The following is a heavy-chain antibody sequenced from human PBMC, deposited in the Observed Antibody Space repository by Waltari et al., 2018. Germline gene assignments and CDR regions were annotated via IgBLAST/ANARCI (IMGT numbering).Heavy chain of an antibody. CDR2: ISHSETT. V-gene: IGHV4-34*01. CDR1: GGSFSGYY. CDR3: ARQEIIVEVTGDGFDI. D-gene: IGHD2-21*02. Sequence: QVQLQQWGAGLLKPSETLSLTCAVYGGSFSGYYWSCIRQPPGKGLEGSGEISHSETTNYNPSLKSRDPITLDTSKNQFALKLSSVTAADTAVYYCARQEIIVEVTGDGFDIWGQGTMVTVSS. J-gene: IGHJ3*02.